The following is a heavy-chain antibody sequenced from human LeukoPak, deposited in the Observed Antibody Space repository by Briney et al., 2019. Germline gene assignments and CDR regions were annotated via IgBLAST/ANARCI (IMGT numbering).Heavy chain of an antibody. CDR2: IYSGGST. CDR1: GFTVSSNY. Sequence: GGSLRLSCAPSGFTVSSNYMSWVRQAPGKGLEWVSVIYSGGSTYYADSVKGRFTISRDNSKNTLYLQMNSLRAEDTAVYYCARGTYDSSGLLGHYFDYWGQGTLVTVSS. D-gene: IGHD3-22*01. J-gene: IGHJ4*02. CDR3: ARGTYDSSGLLGHYFDY. V-gene: IGHV3-66*01.